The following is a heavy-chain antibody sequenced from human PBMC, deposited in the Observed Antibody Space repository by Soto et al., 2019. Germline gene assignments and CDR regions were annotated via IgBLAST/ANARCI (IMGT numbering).Heavy chain of an antibody. CDR2: IKSKTDGGTT. D-gene: IGHD1-7*01. J-gene: IGHJ4*01. Sequence: GGSLRLSCAASGFTFSNAWMSWVRQAPGKGLEWVGRIKSKTDGGTTDYAAPVKGRFTISRDDSKNTLYLQMNSLKTEDTAVYDCTTNRNSDLYFDFWGQGTLVTVSS. CDR1: GFTFSNAW. V-gene: IGHV3-15*01. CDR3: TTNRNSDLYFDF.